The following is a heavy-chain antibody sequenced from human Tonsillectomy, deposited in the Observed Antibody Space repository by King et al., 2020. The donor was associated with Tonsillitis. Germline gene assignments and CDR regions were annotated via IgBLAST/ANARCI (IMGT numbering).Heavy chain of an antibody. Sequence: VQLVESGAEVKKPGASVQVSCTASGYTFTNYGITWVRQAPGQGLEWMGWISGYNGNTNYAQKFQGRVTLTTDTSTTTAYMELRSLRSDDTAIYYCAGGLGGSYYYGVDVWGQGTTVTVSS. CDR2: ISGYNGNT. V-gene: IGHV1-18*04. D-gene: IGHD3-16*01. CDR3: AGGLGGSYYYGVDV. J-gene: IGHJ6*02. CDR1: GYTFTNYG.